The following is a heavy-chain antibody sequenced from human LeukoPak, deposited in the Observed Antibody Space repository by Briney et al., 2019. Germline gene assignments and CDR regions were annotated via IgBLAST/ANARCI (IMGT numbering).Heavy chain of an antibody. CDR3: AKDQGSSWYPLGYFDY. CDR1: GFTFSSYG. V-gene: IGHV3-30*18. CDR2: ISYDGSNK. J-gene: IGHJ4*02. D-gene: IGHD6-13*01. Sequence: GGSLRLSCAASGFTFSSYGMHWVRQAPGKGLEWVAVISYDGSNKYYADSVKGRFTISRDNSKNTLYLQMNSLRAEDTAVYYCAKDQGSSWYPLGYFDYWGQGTLVTVSS.